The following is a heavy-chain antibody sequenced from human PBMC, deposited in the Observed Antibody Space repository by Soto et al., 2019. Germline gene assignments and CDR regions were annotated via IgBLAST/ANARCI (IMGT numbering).Heavy chain of an antibody. J-gene: IGHJ4*02. D-gene: IGHD2-21*01. Sequence: QVQLVESGGGVVQPGRSLRLSCAASGFTFSSDSMHWVRQAPGKGLEWVAAMSYDGNSKYFADSVKGRFTISRDNSKNTLSLQMNSLGAEDSAVYYCARGRTVRDHDDFDLWGQGTLVTVSS. CDR3: ARGRTVRDHDDFDL. V-gene: IGHV3-30-3*01. CDR1: GFTFSSDS. CDR2: MSYDGNSK.